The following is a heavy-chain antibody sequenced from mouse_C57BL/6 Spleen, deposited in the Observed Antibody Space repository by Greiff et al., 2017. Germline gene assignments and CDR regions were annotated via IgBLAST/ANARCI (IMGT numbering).Heavy chain of an antibody. Sequence: EVKLVESGEGLVKPGGSLKLSCAASGFTFSSYAMSWVRQTPEKRLEWVAYISSGGDYIYYADTVKGRFTISRDNARNTLYLQMSSLKSEDTAMYYCTRAGGSSSYAMDYWGQGTSVTVSS. J-gene: IGHJ4*01. CDR1: GFTFSSYA. CDR2: ISSGGDYI. D-gene: IGHD1-1*01. CDR3: TRAGGSSSYAMDY. V-gene: IGHV5-9-1*02.